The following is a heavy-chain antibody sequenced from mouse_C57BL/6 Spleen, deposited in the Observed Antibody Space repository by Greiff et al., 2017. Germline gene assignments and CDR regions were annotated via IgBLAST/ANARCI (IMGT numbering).Heavy chain of an antibody. CDR2: IDPSDSET. CDR3: ARDSHYYSWYFDG. Sequence: QVQLQQPGAELVRPGSSVKLSCKASGYTFTSYWMHWVKQRPIQGLEWIGNIDPSDSETHYNQKFKDKATLTVDKSSSTAYMQLSSLTSEDSAVYYCARDSHYYSWYFDGWGTGTTVTVSS. V-gene: IGHV1-52*01. J-gene: IGHJ1*03. D-gene: IGHD1-2*01. CDR1: GYTFTSYW.